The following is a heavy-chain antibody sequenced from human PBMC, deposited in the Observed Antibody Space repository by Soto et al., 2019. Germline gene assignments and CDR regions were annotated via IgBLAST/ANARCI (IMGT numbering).Heavy chain of an antibody. Sequence: PGGSLRLSCAASGFTFSDYYMSWIRQAPGKGLEWVSYISSSSSYTNYTDSVKGRFTISRDNAKNSLYLQMNSLRAEDTAVYYCARDRLYDSSGPLGYWGQGTLVTVSS. J-gene: IGHJ4*02. CDR1: GFTFSDYY. CDR2: ISSSSSYT. CDR3: ARDRLYDSSGPLGY. D-gene: IGHD3-22*01. V-gene: IGHV3-11*06.